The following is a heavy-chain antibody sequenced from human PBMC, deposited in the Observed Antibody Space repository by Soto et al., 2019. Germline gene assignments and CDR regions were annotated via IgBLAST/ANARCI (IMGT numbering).Heavy chain of an antibody. CDR3: ARVSSTVTSYYFDY. D-gene: IGHD4-17*01. J-gene: IGHJ4*02. CDR2: INHSGST. Sequence: SSETLSLTCAVYGGSFSGYYWSWIRQPPGKGLEWIGEINHSGSTNYNPSLKSRVTISVDTSKNQFSLKLSSVTAADTAVYYCARVSSTVTSYYFDYWGQGTLVTVSS. V-gene: IGHV4-34*01. CDR1: GGSFSGYY.